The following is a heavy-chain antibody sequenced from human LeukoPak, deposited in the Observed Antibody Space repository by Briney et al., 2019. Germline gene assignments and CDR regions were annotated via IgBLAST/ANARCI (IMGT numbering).Heavy chain of an antibody. J-gene: IGHJ3*02. Sequence: GRSLRLSCAASGFTFSSYGMHWVRQAPGKGLEWVAVIWCDGSNKYYADSVKGRFTISRDNSKNTLYLQMNSLRAENTAVYYCARDWDCSGGSCYLEATFDIWGQGTMVTVSS. CDR1: GFTFSSYG. D-gene: IGHD2-15*01. V-gene: IGHV3-33*01. CDR2: IWCDGSNK. CDR3: ARDWDCSGGSCYLEATFDI.